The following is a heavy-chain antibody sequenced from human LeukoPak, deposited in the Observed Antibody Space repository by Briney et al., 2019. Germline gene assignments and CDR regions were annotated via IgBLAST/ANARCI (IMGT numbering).Heavy chain of an antibody. CDR3: ARDGLGLLDY. CDR2: IYHSGST. D-gene: IGHD5-18*01. J-gene: IGHJ4*02. CDR1: GYSISSGYY. V-gene: IGHV4-38-2*02. Sequence: SETLSLTCTVSGYSISSGYYWGWIRQPPGKGLEWIGSIYHSGSTYYNPSLKSRVTISVDTSKNQFSLKLSSVTAADTAVYYCARDGLGLLDYWGQGTLVTVSS.